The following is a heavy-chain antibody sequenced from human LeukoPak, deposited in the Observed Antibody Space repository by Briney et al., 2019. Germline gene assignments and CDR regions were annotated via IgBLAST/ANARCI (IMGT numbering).Heavy chain of an antibody. CDR1: GGSFSGYY. CDR2: INHSGST. J-gene: IGHJ4*02. Sequence: PSETLSLTCAVYGGSFSGYYWSWIRQPPGKGLEWIGEINHSGSTNCNPSLKSRVTISVDTSKDQFSLKLSSVTAADTAVYYCATEYSSSSFVGYYWGQGTLVTVSS. CDR3: ATEYSSSSFVGYY. D-gene: IGHD6-6*01. V-gene: IGHV4-34*01.